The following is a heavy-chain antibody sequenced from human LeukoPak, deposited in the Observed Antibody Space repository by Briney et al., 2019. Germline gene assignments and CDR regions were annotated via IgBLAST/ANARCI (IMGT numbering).Heavy chain of an antibody. V-gene: IGHV3-23*01. D-gene: IGHD6-13*01. CDR2: ISGSGGST. CDR3: AKDRVPGIAAAGILRY. Sequence: GGSLRLSCAASGFTFSDYNMRWIRQAPGKGLEWVSAISGSGGSTYYADSVKGRFTISRDNSKNTLYLQMNSLRAEDTAVYYCAKDRVPGIAAAGILRYWGQGTLVTVSS. J-gene: IGHJ4*02. CDR1: GFTFSDYN.